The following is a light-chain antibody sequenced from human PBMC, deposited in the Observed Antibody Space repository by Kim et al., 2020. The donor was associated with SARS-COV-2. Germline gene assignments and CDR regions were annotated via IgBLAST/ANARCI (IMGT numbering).Light chain of an antibody. V-gene: IGLV2-11*01. Sequence: QSALTQPRSVSGSPGQSVTISCAGTSGDVGGYNYVSWYQQHPGKAPKLMIYDVSKRPSGVPDRFSGSKSGNKASLTISGLQAEDEADYYCCSYAGSYTLVFGGGTQLTVL. CDR3: CSYAGSYTLV. CDR1: SGDVGGYNY. CDR2: DVS. J-gene: IGLJ2*01.